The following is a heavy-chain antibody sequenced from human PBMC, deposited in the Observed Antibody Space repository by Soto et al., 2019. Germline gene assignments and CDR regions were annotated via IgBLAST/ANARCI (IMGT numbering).Heavy chain of an antibody. Sequence: GESLKISCKGSGYSFTSYWISWVRQMPGKGLEWMGRIDPSDSYTNYSPSFQGHVTISADKSISTAYLQWSSLKASDTAMYYCARHVNTAMVSDYWGQGTPVTVSS. V-gene: IGHV5-10-1*01. J-gene: IGHJ4*02. D-gene: IGHD5-18*01. CDR3: ARHVNTAMVSDY. CDR1: GYSFTSYW. CDR2: IDPSDSYT.